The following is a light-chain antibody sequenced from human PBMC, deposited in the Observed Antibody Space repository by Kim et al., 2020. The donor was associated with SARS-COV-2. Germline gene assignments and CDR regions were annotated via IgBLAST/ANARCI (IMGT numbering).Light chain of an antibody. CDR1: SGHSTYA. J-gene: IGLJ3*02. CDR3: QTWDTGIRV. Sequence: QLVVTQSPSASASLGASVKLTCTLSSGHSTYAIAWHQQQPEKGPRYLMKVESDGSLTKGDGVPDRFSGSSSGAERYLSISSLQPEDEADYYCQTWDTGIRVFGGGTKLTVL. V-gene: IGLV4-69*01. CDR2: VESDGSL.